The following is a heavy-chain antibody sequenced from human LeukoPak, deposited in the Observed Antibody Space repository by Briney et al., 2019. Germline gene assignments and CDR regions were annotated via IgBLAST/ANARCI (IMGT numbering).Heavy chain of an antibody. CDR2: INAGNGNT. Sequence: GASVKVSCKASGYTFTSYAMRWVRQAPGQRLEWMGWINAGNGNTKYSQKFQGGVTITRDTSASTAYMELSSLRSEDTAVCYCARGRRVLLWFGELSPWFDPWGQGTLVTVSS. J-gene: IGHJ5*02. V-gene: IGHV1-3*01. CDR3: ARGRRVLLWFGELSPWFDP. D-gene: IGHD3-10*01. CDR1: GYTFTSYA.